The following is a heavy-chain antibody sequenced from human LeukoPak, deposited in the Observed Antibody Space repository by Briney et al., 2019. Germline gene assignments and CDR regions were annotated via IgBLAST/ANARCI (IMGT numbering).Heavy chain of an antibody. V-gene: IGHV3-48*01. Sequence: PGGSLRLSCAASGFTFSSYNMNWVRQAPGKGLEWVSYSSSSSSTIYYADSVKGRFTISRHNSKNTLYLQMNSLRAEDTAVYYCARDQGLQVYWGQGTLVTVSS. D-gene: IGHD4-11*01. CDR2: SSSSSSTI. J-gene: IGHJ4*02. CDR1: GFTFSSYN. CDR3: ARDQGLQVY.